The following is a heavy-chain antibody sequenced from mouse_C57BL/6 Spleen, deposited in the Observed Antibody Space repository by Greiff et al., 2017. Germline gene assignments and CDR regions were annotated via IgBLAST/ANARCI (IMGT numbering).Heavy chain of an antibody. V-gene: IGHV5-16*01. D-gene: IGHD1-1*01. CDR1: GFTFSDYY. CDR3: ARGGYGSSYGFAY. J-gene: IGHJ3*01. CDR2: INYDGSST. Sequence: VESEGGLVQPGSSMKLSCTASGFTFSDYYMAWVRQVPEKGLEWVANINYDGSSTYYLDSLKSRFIISRDNAKNILYLQMSSLKSEDTATYYCARGGYGSSYGFAYWGQGTLVTVSA.